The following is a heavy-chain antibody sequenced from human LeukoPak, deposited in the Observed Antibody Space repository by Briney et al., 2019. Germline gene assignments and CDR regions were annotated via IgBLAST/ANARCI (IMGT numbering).Heavy chain of an antibody. CDR3: ASGYSSGWLDY. J-gene: IGHJ4*02. D-gene: IGHD6-19*01. CDR1: GFTVSSNY. V-gene: IGHV3-66*01. CDR2: IYSGGST. Sequence: GGSLRLSCAASGFTVSSNYMSWVRQAPGKGLEWVSVIYSGGSTYYADSVKGRFAISRDNSKNTLYLQMNSLRAEDTAVYYCASGYSSGWLDYWGQGTLVTVSS.